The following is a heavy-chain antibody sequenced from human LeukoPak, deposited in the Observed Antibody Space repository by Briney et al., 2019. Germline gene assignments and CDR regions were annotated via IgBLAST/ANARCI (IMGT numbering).Heavy chain of an antibody. V-gene: IGHV3-23*01. CDR1: GFTFSSSA. CDR2: ISDNGYDT. Sequence: PGGSLRLSCAASGFTFSSSAMTWVRQAPGKGLEWVSAISDNGYDTFYADSVKGRFTISRDKSKNAVYLQMNSLRAEDTAIYYCARDSRITMIMGYEDYWGQGTPVTVSS. CDR3: ARDSRITMIMGYEDY. D-gene: IGHD3-22*01. J-gene: IGHJ4*02.